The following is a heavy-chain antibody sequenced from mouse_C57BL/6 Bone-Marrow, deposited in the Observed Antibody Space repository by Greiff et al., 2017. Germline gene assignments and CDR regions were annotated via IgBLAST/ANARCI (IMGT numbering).Heavy chain of an antibody. CDR2: IYPGSGST. CDR1: GYTFNSYW. Sequence: VQLQQPGAELVKPGASVKMSCKASGYTFNSYWITWVKQRPGQGLEWIGDIYPGSGSTNYNEKFKSKATLTVATSSSTAYMQLSSLTSEDSAVYYCARVWGIYYYGPDYWGQGTTLTVSS. CDR3: ARVWGIYYYGPDY. V-gene: IGHV1-55*01. D-gene: IGHD1-1*01. J-gene: IGHJ2*01.